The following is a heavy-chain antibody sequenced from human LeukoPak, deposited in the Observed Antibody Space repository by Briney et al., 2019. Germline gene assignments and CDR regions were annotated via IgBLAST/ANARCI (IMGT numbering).Heavy chain of an antibody. Sequence: GGSLRLSCAASGLSFSSFAMSWVRQGPARGLEWVSSIRGNGETFCADSVKGRSTLYSDFSRNTVYFQLNNLRVEDTAMYYCARASWVSTTDAVRWGQGTLVTVSS. CDR1: GLSFSSFA. CDR3: ARASWVSTTDAVR. V-gene: IGHV3-23*01. J-gene: IGHJ4*02. CDR2: IRGNGET. D-gene: IGHD1-14*01.